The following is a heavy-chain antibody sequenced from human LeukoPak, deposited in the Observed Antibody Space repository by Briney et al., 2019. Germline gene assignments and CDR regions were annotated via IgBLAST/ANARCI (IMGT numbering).Heavy chain of an antibody. V-gene: IGHV1-18*01. Sequence: PGASVKVSCKASGYTFTSYGISWVRQAPGQGLQWMGWISAYNGNTNYAQKLQGRVTMTTDTSTSTAYMELRSLRSDDTAVYYCARRRLYSSYYYYYMDVWGNGTTVTVSS. CDR1: GYTFTSYG. CDR2: ISAYNGNT. CDR3: ARRRLYSSYYYYYMDV. J-gene: IGHJ6*03. D-gene: IGHD6-13*01.